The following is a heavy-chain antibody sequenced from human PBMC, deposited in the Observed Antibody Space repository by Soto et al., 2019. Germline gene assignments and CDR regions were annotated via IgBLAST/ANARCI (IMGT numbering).Heavy chain of an antibody. CDR1: GGSISTSSYY. V-gene: IGHV4-39*01. CDR2: IYYSGST. D-gene: IGHD6-13*01. Sequence: SETLSLTCAVSGGSISTSSYYWGWIRQPPGKGLEWIGTIYYSGSTYYSPSLKSRITISVDTSKNQFSLRLSSVTATDTAVYYCARVSSPGHYNWFDPWGQGTLVTVSS. CDR3: ARVSSPGHYNWFDP. J-gene: IGHJ5*02.